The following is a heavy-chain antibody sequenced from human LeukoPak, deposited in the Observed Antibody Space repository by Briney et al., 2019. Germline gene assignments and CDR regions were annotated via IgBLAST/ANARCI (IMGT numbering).Heavy chain of an antibody. J-gene: IGHJ4*02. Sequence: GGSLRLSCAASGFTFSSYAMSWVRQAPGKGLEWVSAISGSGGSTYYADSAKGRFTISRDNSKNTLYLQMNSLRAEDTAVYYCAKGTTFGGVIVTPYFDYWGQGTLVTVSS. CDR1: GFTFSSYA. D-gene: IGHD3-16*02. CDR2: ISGSGGST. CDR3: AKGTTFGGVIVTPYFDY. V-gene: IGHV3-23*01.